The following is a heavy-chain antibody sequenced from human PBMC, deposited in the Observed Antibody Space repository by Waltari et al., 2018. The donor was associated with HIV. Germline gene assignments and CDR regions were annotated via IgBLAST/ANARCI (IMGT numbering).Heavy chain of an antibody. CDR2: IYTSGST. J-gene: IGHJ4*02. CDR1: GGSIRSGSYY. D-gene: IGHD7-27*01. V-gene: IGHV4-61*02. Sequence: QVQLQESGPGLVKPSQTLSLTCTVSGGSIRSGSYYWSRIRQPAGKGLGWIGRIYTSGSTNYNPSLKSRVTISVDTSKNQFSLKLSSVTAADTAVYYCARDPTGDGEDYWGQGTLVTVSS. CDR3: ARDPTGDGEDY.